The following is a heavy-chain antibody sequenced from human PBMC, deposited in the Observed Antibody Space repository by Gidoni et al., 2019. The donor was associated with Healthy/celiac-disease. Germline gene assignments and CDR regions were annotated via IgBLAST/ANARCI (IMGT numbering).Heavy chain of an antibody. V-gene: IGHV3-23*01. CDR2: ISGSGGST. CDR3: AKDMMVGDQYYFDY. CDR1: GFPFRSYA. J-gene: IGHJ4*02. D-gene: IGHD1-26*01. Sequence: EVQLLEAGGGLVQPGGSLRLSCAASGFPFRSYAMSWVRQAPGKGLEWVSAISGSGGSTYYADSVKGRFTISRDNSKNTLYLQMNSLRAEDTAVYYCAKDMMVGDQYYFDYWGQGTLVTVSS.